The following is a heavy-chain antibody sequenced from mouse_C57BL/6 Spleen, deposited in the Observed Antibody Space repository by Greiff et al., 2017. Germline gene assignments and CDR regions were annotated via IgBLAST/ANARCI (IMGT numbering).Heavy chain of an antibody. CDR3: GAYDGYLWFAY. CDR1: GYTFTDYY. Sequence: VQLKESGPVLVKPGASVKMSCKASGYTFTDYYMNWVKQSHGKSLEWIGVINPYNGGTSYNQKFKGKATLTVDKSSSTAYMELNSLTSEDSAVYYCGAYDGYLWFAYWGQGTLVTVSA. V-gene: IGHV1-19*01. J-gene: IGHJ3*01. D-gene: IGHD2-3*01. CDR2: INPYNGGT.